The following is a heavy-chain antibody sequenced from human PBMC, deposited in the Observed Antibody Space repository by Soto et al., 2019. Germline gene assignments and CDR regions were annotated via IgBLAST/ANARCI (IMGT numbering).Heavy chain of an antibody. CDR2: IYYTGST. CDR1: GDSIRDGGYY. D-gene: IGHD6-13*01. CDR3: AKDPSPQQNLAVTPGWFDP. Sequence: SETLSLTCTVSGDSIRDGGYYWAWIRQLPGKGLEWLGYIYYTGSTYYNPSLKSRLTISVDMSKSQFSLKLTSLTAADTAVYYCAKDPSPQQNLAVTPGWFDPWGQGIRVTVSS. J-gene: IGHJ5*02. V-gene: IGHV4-31*03.